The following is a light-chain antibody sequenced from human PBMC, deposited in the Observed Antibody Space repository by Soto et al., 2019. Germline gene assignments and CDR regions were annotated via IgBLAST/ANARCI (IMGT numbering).Light chain of an antibody. CDR3: SSYTSSSTLLV. CDR2: EVS. Sequence: QSALTQPASVSGSPGQSITISCTGTSSDVGGYNYVSWYQQHPGKAPKLMIYEVSNRPSGVSNRFYGSKSGNTASLTISGLQAEDEADYYCSSYTSSSTLLVFGGGTKVTVL. J-gene: IGLJ2*01. V-gene: IGLV2-14*01. CDR1: SSDVGGYNY.